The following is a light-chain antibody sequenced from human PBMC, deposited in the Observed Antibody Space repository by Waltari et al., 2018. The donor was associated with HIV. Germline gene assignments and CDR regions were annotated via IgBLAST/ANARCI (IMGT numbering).Light chain of an antibody. CDR3: AVWGDSLNSYV. CDR1: SSNIGSNY. V-gene: IGLV1-47*01. Sequence: QSVLTQPPSASGTPGQSVTISCSGSSSNIGSNYVYLSQQLPGTAPKLLIYRNNQRPSGVPDRFSGSKSGTSASLAISGLRSEDEADYYCAVWGDSLNSYVFGTGTEVTVL. J-gene: IGLJ1*01. CDR2: RNN.